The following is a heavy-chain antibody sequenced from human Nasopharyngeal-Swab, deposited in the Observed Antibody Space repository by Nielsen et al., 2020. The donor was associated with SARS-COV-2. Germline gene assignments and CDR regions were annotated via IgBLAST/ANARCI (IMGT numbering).Heavy chain of an antibody. Sequence: SVKVSCKASGGTFSSYAISWVRQAPGQGLEWMGGIIPIFGTANYAQKFQGRVTITADESTSTAYMELCSLRSEDTAVYYCARGITILHAFDIWGQGTMVTVSS. CDR2: IIPIFGTA. J-gene: IGHJ3*02. V-gene: IGHV1-69*13. CDR1: GGTFSSYA. D-gene: IGHD3-3*01. CDR3: ARGITILHAFDI.